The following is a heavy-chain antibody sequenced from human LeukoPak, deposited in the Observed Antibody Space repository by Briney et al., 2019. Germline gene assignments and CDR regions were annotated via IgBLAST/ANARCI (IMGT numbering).Heavy chain of an antibody. CDR2: IRYIGTT. V-gene: IGHV4-39*01. CDR3: TRPLSWASDNCDS. Sequence: SETLSLTCNVSGGSISGSRRYWGWVRQPPGGGLEWIGSIRYIGTTYYNPSLQSRLTISVDNSQNQFSLKLKSVTAADTSMYYCTRPLSWASDNCDSWGQGTLVTVSS. D-gene: IGHD5-24*01. CDR1: GGSISGSRRY. J-gene: IGHJ5*01.